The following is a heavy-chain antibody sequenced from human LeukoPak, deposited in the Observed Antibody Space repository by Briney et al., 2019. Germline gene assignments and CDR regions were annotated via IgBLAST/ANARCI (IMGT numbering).Heavy chain of an antibody. CDR3: ARDRLAVAGRGDYFDY. J-gene: IGHJ4*02. CDR2: IVGIGGTT. Sequence: GGSLRLSCAASGITFSNYAMSWVRQAPGKGLEWVPTIVGIGGTTYYADSVKGRFTISRDNSKNTVYLQMNSLRAEDTAFYYCARDRLAVAGRGDYFDYWGQGTLVTVSS. CDR1: GITFSNYA. V-gene: IGHV3-23*01. D-gene: IGHD6-19*01.